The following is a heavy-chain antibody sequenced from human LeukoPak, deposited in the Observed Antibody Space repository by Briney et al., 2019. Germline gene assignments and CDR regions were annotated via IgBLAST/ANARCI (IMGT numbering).Heavy chain of an antibody. J-gene: IGHJ3*02. CDR1: GFTFSSYS. D-gene: IGHD3-10*01. V-gene: IGHV3-21*01. CDR3: ARDPLRGAFDI. CDR2: ISSSSSYI. Sequence: GGSLRLSCAASGFTFSSYSMNWVRQAPGKGLEWVSSISSSSSYIYYADSVKGRFTISRENAKNSLYLQMNSLRAEDTAVYYCARDPLRGAFDIWGQGTMVTVSS.